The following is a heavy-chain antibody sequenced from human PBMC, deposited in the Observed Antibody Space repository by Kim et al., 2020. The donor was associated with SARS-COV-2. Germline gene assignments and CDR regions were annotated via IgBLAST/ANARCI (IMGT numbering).Heavy chain of an antibody. CDR3: ASYYDYGRYYYYYGMDV. J-gene: IGHJ6*02. CDR1: GFTFSSYS. Sequence: GGSLRLSCAASGFTFSSYSMNWVRQAPGKGLEWVSSISSSSSYIYYADSVKGRFTISRDNAKNSLYLQMNSLRAEDTAVYYCASYYDYGRYYYYYGMDVWGQGTTVTVSS. V-gene: IGHV3-21*01. CDR2: ISSSSSYI. D-gene: IGHD4-17*01.